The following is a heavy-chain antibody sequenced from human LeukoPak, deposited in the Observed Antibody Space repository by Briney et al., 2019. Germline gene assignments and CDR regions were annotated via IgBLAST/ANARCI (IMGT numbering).Heavy chain of an antibody. J-gene: IGHJ4*02. CDR1: GFTLSTYS. D-gene: IGHD6-6*01. CDR2: ISSSSSSYI. V-gene: IGHV3-21*01. CDR3: ARGPLEALIDILAPRFKTFDY. Sequence: GGSLRLFCAASGFTLSTYSMNWVGQAPGKGLEWVSSISSSSSSYIYYADSVEGRFTISRDNAKNSLYLQMNSLRAEDTAVYYCARGPLEALIDILAPRFKTFDYWGQGTLVTVSS.